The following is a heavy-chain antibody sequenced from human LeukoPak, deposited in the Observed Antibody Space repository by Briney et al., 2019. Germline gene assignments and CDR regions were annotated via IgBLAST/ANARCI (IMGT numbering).Heavy chain of an antibody. CDR3: ARERHTFDP. J-gene: IGHJ5*02. V-gene: IGHV3-21*01. CDR2: ITSSSSYI. D-gene: IGHD6-25*01. Sequence: GGSLRLSCAASGFAFGSYSMSWVRQAPGKGLECVSSITSSSSYIYYADSVKGRFTISRDDAKNSLYLQMNSLRVEDTAVYYCARERHTFDPWGQGTLVTVSS. CDR1: GFAFGSYS.